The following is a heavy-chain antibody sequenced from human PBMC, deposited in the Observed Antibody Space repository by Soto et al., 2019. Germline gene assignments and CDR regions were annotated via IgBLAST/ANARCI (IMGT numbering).Heavy chain of an antibody. V-gene: IGHV4-39*01. CDR1: GGSISSGNYY. CDR3: ARHYDILTGYYWAWFDP. D-gene: IGHD3-9*01. Sequence: SETLSLTCTVSGGSISSGNYYWSWIRQPPGKGLEWIGCISYGGSTYYTASLKSRVTISVDTSKNQFSLKLSSVTAADTAVYYCARHYDILTGYYWAWFDPWGQGTLVTVSS. J-gene: IGHJ5*02. CDR2: ISYGGST.